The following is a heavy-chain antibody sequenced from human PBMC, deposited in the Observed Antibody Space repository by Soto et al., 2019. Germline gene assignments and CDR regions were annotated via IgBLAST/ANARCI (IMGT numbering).Heavy chain of an antibody. V-gene: IGHV4-34*01. Sequence: SETLSLTCAVYGGSFSGYYWTWIRQPPGTGLEWIGEINHSGSTNYNPSLKSRVTISVDTSKNQFSLKLTSVTAADTAVYYCARRECSGGPCYFDPWGQGSLVTVSS. CDR1: GGSFSGYY. D-gene: IGHD2-15*01. J-gene: IGHJ4*02. CDR3: ARRECSGGPCYFDP. CDR2: INHSGST.